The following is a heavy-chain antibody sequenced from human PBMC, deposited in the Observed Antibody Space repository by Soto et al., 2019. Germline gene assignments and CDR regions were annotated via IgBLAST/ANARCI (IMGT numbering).Heavy chain of an antibody. CDR3: AKDRMRHYYGSSGYYYY. Sequence: EVQLLESGGGLVQPGGSLRLSCAASGFTFSSYAMSWVRQAPVKGLEWVSAISGSGGSTYYSSSWKGRFTIYRDNSKNTLYLKMNRLRAEATAVYYCAKDRMRHYYGSSGYYYYWGQGTLVTVSS. D-gene: IGHD3-22*01. CDR1: GFTFSSYA. CDR2: ISGSGGST. V-gene: IGHV3-23*01. J-gene: IGHJ4*02.